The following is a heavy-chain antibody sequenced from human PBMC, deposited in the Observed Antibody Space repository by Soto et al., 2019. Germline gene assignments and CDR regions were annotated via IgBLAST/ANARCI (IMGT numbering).Heavy chain of an antibody. CDR1: GFSLSTSGVG. CDR3: AHRRSVKVGFDD. CDR2: IYWDDDK. D-gene: IGHD1-26*01. J-gene: IGHJ4*02. Sequence: QITLKESGPTLVKPTQTLTLTCTFSGFSLSTSGVGVGWIRQPPGKALEWLALIYWDDDKRYSPSLKSRLTITKDASKNQVVLTMTNMDPVDTATYYCAHRRSVKVGFDDWGQGTLVTVSS. V-gene: IGHV2-5*02.